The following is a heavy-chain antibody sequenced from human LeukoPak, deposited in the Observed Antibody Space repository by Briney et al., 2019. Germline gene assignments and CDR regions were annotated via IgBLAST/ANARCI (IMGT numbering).Heavy chain of an antibody. CDR1: GFTFRGYG. J-gene: IGHJ4*02. D-gene: IGHD2-2*01. V-gene: IGHV3-23*01. CDR3: AKSFRSTSLDY. CDR2: VSGSGDST. Sequence: GGTLRLSCAASGFTFRGYGMTWVRQAPGKGLEWVSAVSGSGDSTYYADSVKGRFTISRDTSRNTLYLQMNSLRAGDTAVYYCAKSFRSTSLDYWGQGTLVTVSS.